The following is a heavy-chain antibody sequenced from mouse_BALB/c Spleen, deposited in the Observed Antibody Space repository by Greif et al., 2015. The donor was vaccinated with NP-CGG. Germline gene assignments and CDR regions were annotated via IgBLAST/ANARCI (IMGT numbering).Heavy chain of an antibody. CDR2: IYPGSGNP. V-gene: IGHV1-84*02. D-gene: IGHD4-1*01. CDR1: GYTFTDYY. J-gene: IGHJ4*01. CDR3: ARRTGTEAMDY. Sequence: VQRVESGPALVKPGASVKISCKASGYTFTDYYINWVKQKPGQGLEWIGWIYPGSGNPKYNEKFKGKATLTVDTSSSTAYMQLSSLTSEDTTVDFCARRTGTEAMDYWGQGTSVTGSS.